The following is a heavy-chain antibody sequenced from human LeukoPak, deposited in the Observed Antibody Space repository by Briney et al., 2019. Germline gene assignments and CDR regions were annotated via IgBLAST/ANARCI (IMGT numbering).Heavy chain of an antibody. CDR1: GYSISSGYY. CDR3: ARPPPYCSSTSCYRGMGAFDI. D-gene: IGHD2-2*01. Sequence: PSETLSLTCAVSGYSISSGYYWGWIRQPPGKGLEWIGNIYHSGSTYYNPSLKSRVTISVDTSKNQFSLKLSSVTAADTAVYYCARPPPYCSSTSCYRGMGAFDIWGQGTMVTVSS. V-gene: IGHV4-38-2*01. CDR2: IYHSGST. J-gene: IGHJ3*02.